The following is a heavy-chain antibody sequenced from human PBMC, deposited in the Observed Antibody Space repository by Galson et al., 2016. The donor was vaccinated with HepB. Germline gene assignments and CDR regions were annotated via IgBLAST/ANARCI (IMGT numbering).Heavy chain of an antibody. CDR3: AKGGVPAVYYYYYGMDV. CDR2: ISGSGGST. D-gene: IGHD2-2*01. V-gene: IGHV3-23*01. CDR1: TFTFSSFA. J-gene: IGHJ6*02. Sequence: SLRLSCAASTFTFSSFAMSWVRQAPGKGLEWVSGISGSGGSTYYADSVKGRFTISRDNSKNTLYLQMNSLRAEDTAVYYCAKGGVPAVYYYYYGMDVWGRGTTVTVSS.